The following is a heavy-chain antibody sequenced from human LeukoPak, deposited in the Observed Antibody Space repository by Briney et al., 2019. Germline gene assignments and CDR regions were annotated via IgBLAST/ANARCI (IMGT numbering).Heavy chain of an antibody. CDR3: AKDKAVAGTYYFDY. D-gene: IGHD6-19*01. Sequence: PGGSLRLSCAASGFTFDDCAMHWVRQAPGKGLEWVSGISWNSGSIGYADSVKGRFTISRDNAKNSLYLQMNSLRIEDTALYYCAKDKAVAGTYYFDYWGQGTLVTVSS. V-gene: IGHV3-9*01. CDR2: ISWNSGSI. CDR1: GFTFDDCA. J-gene: IGHJ4*02.